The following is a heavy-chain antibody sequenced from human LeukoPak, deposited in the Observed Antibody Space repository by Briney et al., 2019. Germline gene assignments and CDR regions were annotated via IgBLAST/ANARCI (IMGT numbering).Heavy chain of an antibody. CDR3: AKGRGGIQLWSPFDY. CDR2: IRYDGSNK. D-gene: IGHD5-18*01. CDR1: GFTFSSYG. J-gene: IGHJ4*02. Sequence: GGSLRLSCGASGFTFSSYGMHWVRQAPGKGLEWVAFIRYDGSNKYYADSVEGRFTISRDNSKNTLYLQMNSLRAEDTAVYYCAKGRGGIQLWSPFDYWGQGTLVTVSS. V-gene: IGHV3-30*02.